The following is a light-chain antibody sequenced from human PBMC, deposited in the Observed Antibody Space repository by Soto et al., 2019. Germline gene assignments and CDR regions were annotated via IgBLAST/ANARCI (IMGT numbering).Light chain of an antibody. CDR3: KQRHNWIT. J-gene: IGKJ5*01. Sequence: DIQMTQSPSSLSASVGDRVTITCRASQSISSYLNWYQQKPGKAPKLLIYDASSLQSGVQSRFSGSGSGTDFTLTIRSLEPEDFAVYYCKQRHNWITXGQGTRLDIK. CDR1: QSISSY. CDR2: DAS. V-gene: IGKV1-39*01.